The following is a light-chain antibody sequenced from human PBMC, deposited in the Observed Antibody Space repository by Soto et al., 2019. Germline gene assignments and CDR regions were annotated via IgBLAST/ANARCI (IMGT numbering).Light chain of an antibody. V-gene: IGKV3-15*01. Sequence: EVLMTQSPATLSVSPGERATLSCRASQSVSGKLAWYQQKPGQAPRLLIYDASTRATGIPARFSGSGSGTEFTLTISSLQSEDFAVSYCQQSNNWPWTFGQGTKV. J-gene: IGKJ1*01. CDR3: QQSNNWPWT. CDR1: QSVSGK. CDR2: DAS.